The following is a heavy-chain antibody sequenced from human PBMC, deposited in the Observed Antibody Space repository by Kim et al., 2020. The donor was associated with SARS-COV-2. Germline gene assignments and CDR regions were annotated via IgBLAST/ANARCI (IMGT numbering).Heavy chain of an antibody. CDR2: IHYSGST. J-gene: IGHJ4*02. CDR3: ARRGSGYILDY. V-gene: IGHV4-39*01. Sequence: SETLSLTCTVSGGSISSSSHYWGWIRQPPGKGLEWIGSIHYSGSTYYIPSLKSRIPISVDTSKNQFSLKLTSVTAADTAVYYCARRGSGYILDYWGQGALVTVSS. CDR1: GGSISSSSHY. D-gene: IGHD3-16*02.